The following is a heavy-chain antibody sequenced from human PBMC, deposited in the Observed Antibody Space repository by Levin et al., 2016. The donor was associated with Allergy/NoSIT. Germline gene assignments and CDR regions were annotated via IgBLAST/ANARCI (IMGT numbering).Heavy chain of an antibody. CDR2: ISYDGIMT. CDR3: AKRLTLYDSSAYLDD. D-gene: IGHD3-22*01. CDR1: GFMFSNYG. Sequence: GGSLRLSCAASGFMFSNYGIHWVRQAPGKGLEWVAVISYDGIMTFYSDSVKGRFTISRDNSKNTLYLQMNSLRTEDTAVYYCAKRLTLYDSSAYLDDWGQGTLVTVSS. J-gene: IGHJ4*01. V-gene: IGHV3-30*18.